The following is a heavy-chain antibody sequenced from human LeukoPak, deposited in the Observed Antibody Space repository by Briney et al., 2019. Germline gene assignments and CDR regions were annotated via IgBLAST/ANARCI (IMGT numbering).Heavy chain of an antibody. CDR2: ISYDGSNK. J-gene: IGHJ4*02. D-gene: IGHD5-18*01. Sequence: GGSLRLSCAASGFTFSSYAMHWVRQAPGKGLEWVAVISYDGSNKYYADSVKGRFTISRDNSKTTLYLQMNSLRAEDTAVYYCAKTFGRTQRAYSDGAGDYWGQGTLVTVSS. CDR3: AKTFGRTQRAYSDGAGDY. CDR1: GFTFSSYA. V-gene: IGHV3-30-3*02.